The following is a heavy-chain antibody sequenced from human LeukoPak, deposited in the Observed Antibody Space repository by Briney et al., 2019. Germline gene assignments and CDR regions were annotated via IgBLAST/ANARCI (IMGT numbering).Heavy chain of an antibody. Sequence: GGSLRPSCAASGLTFTSYAMNSVRQAPRKGLEWVSGISGSGGSTSYADSVKGRFTISRDNSKNTLYLQMNSVGAEDTAVYYCAKDRYSGSGNLFDYWGQGTLVTVSS. J-gene: IGHJ4*02. D-gene: IGHD3-10*01. CDR3: AKDRYSGSGNLFDY. CDR2: ISGSGGST. CDR1: GLTFTSYA. V-gene: IGHV3-23*01.